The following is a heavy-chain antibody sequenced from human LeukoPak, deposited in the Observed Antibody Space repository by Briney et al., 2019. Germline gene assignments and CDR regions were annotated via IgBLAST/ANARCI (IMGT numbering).Heavy chain of an antibody. CDR2: IYPGDSDT. CDR3: ASVAGFRLRYFDWFFDY. Sequence: PGESLKISCKGSGYSFTSYWIGWVRQMPGKGLEWMGIIYPGDSDTRYSPSFQGQVTISADKFISTAYLQWSSLKASDTAMYYCASVAGFRLRYFDWFFDYWGQGTLVTVSS. V-gene: IGHV5-51*01. J-gene: IGHJ4*02. CDR1: GYSFTSYW. D-gene: IGHD3-9*01.